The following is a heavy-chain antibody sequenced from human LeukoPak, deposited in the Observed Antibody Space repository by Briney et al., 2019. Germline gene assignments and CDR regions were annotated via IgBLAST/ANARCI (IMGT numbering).Heavy chain of an antibody. J-gene: IGHJ4*02. CDR1: GFTFSSYG. Sequence: GGSLRLSCAASGFTFSSYGMHWVRQAPGKGLKWVAFIRSDGSNKYYADSVKGRFTISRDNSKNTLYLQMNSLRAEDTAVYYCARILSSAWGELGYWGQGTLVTVSS. V-gene: IGHV3-30*02. D-gene: IGHD6-19*01. CDR3: ARILSSAWGELGY. CDR2: IRSDGSNK.